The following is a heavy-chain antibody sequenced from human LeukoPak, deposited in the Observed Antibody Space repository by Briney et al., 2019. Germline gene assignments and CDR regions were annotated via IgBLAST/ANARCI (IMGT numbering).Heavy chain of an antibody. D-gene: IGHD5-18*01. CDR1: GFTFSSYW. J-gene: IGHJ4*02. CDR3: ASADTAMDFDY. CDR2: INSDGSST. Sequence: GGSLRLSCAASGFTFSSYWMHWVRQAPGKGLVWVSRINSDGSSTSYADSVKGRFTISRDNAKNTLYLQMNSLRAEDTAVYYCASADTAMDFDYWGQGTLVTVSS. V-gene: IGHV3-74*01.